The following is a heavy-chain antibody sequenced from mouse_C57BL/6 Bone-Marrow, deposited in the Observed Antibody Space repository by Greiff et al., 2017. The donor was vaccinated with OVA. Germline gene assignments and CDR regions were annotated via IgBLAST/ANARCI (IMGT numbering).Heavy chain of an antibody. D-gene: IGHD1-1*01. J-gene: IGHJ4*01. CDR2: IDPANDNT. CDR3: ARGNFGSSFYAMDY. V-gene: IGHV14-3*01. CDR1: GFNLKNTY. Sequence: EVQLQQSVAELVRPGASVKLSCTASGFNLKNTYMHWVKQRPEQGLEWIGRIDPANDNTKYAPKFQGKATMTADTSSNTAYRQLSSLSSEDTAVYCCARGNFGSSFYAMDYWGQGTSVTVSS.